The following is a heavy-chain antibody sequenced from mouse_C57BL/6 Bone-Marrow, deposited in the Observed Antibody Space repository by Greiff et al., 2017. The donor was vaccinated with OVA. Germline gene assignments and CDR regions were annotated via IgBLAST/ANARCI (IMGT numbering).Heavy chain of an antibody. D-gene: IGHD1-1*01. CDR1: GYTFTSYW. Sequence: QVQLQQPGAELVKPGASVKLSCKASGYTFTSYWMHWVKQRPGQGLEWIGMIHPNSGSTNYNEKFKSKSTLTVDKSSSTAYMQLSSLTSEDSAVYYCARSYYYGSSYVFDYWGQGTTLTVSS. CDR2: IHPNSGST. J-gene: IGHJ2*01. CDR3: ARSYYYGSSYVFDY. V-gene: IGHV1-64*01.